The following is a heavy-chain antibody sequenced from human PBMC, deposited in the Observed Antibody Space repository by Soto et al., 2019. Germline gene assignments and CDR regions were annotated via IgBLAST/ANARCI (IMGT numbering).Heavy chain of an antibody. CDR2: ISASGSTI. V-gene: IGHV3-48*03. CDR3: ASDSSLLDGFTYVASYYYYGMDV. J-gene: IGHJ6*02. CDR1: GFTFSNYE. D-gene: IGHD5-18*01. Sequence: EVQMVESGGGLVQPGGSLRLSCAASGFTFSNYEMNWVRQAPGKGRAWVSYISASGSTIYYADSVKGRFPVSRDNAVNSLYLQMNSLRAEDMAGYYCASDSSLLDGFTYVASYYYYGMDVWGQGTTVTVSS.